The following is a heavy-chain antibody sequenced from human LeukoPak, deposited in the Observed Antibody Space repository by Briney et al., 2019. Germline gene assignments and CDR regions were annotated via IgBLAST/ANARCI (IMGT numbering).Heavy chain of an antibody. Sequence: SETLSLTRTVSGGSISTSSYYWGWVRQPPGKGLEWIGSIYYFGTTYYNPSLKSRVTISVDTSKNQFSLKLSSVTAADTAVYYCARQSGDYVWGSYRPADAFDIWGQGTMVTVSS. CDR1: GGSISTSSYY. V-gene: IGHV4-39*01. J-gene: IGHJ3*02. D-gene: IGHD3-16*02. CDR2: IYYFGTT. CDR3: ARQSGDYVWGSYRPADAFDI.